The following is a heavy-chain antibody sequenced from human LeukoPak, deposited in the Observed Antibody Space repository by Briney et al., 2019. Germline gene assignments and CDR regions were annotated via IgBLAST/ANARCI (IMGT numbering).Heavy chain of an antibody. CDR1: GGTILRYH. CDR3: ARRYYDSSGYPHLYY. D-gene: IGHD3-22*01. Sequence: SETLSLTCPVSGGTILRYHLNWIRQPPGKGREWVGYIYYSGSTNYNTFLKSRVTISVDTYKNQFSLKLSSVTAADTAAYYCARRYYDSSGYPHLYYWGQGTLVTVSS. V-gene: IGHV4-59*01. CDR2: IYYSGST. J-gene: IGHJ4*02.